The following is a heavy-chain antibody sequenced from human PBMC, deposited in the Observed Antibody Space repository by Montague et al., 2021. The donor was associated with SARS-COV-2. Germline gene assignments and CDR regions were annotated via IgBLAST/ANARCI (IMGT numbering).Heavy chain of an antibody. CDR1: GDSISSGTHY. J-gene: IGHJ4*02. CDR2: SYSSGGT. Sequence: TLSLTCSVSGDSISSGTHYWSWIRQPAGKGLEWIGRSYSSGGTNYNPSLKSRVTISVDTSKNQFSLNLSSVTAADTAVYYCARAGGNEYRFFDYWGQGSLVTVSS. D-gene: IGHD1-1*01. CDR3: ARAGGNEYRFFDY. V-gene: IGHV4-61*02.